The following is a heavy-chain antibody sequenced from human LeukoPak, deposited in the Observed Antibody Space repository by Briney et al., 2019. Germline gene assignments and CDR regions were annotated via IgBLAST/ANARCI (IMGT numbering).Heavy chain of an antibody. J-gene: IGHJ4*02. CDR1: GFTFRAYS. CDR2: ISSSSSTI. D-gene: IGHD3-22*01. CDR3: ARDRVDDSSGYYYDY. Sequence: GGSLRLSCAASGFTFRAYSMNLVRQAPGKGPEWVSHISSSSSTIYYADSVKGRFTISRDNAKNSLYLQMNSLRAEDTAVYYCARDRVDDSSGYYYDYWGQGTLVTVSS. V-gene: IGHV3-48*04.